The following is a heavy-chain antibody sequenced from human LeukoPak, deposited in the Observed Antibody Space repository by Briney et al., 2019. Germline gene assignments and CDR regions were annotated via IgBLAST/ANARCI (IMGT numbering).Heavy chain of an antibody. CDR3: ARTGGVAASYYYYMDV. J-gene: IGHJ6*03. CDR1: GFTFSSYS. Sequence: GGSLRLSCAASGFTFSSYSMNWVRQAPGKGLEWVSSISSSSSYIYYADSVKGRFTISRDNAKNSLYLQMNSLRAEDTAVYYCARTGGVAASYYYYMDVWGKGTTVTVSS. D-gene: IGHD6-19*01. CDR2: ISSSSSYI. V-gene: IGHV3-21*01.